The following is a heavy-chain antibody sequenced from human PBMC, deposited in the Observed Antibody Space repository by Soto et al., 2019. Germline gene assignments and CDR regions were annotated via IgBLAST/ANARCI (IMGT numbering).Heavy chain of an antibody. D-gene: IGHD4-17*01. CDR3: ARGTVINGGLFDY. V-gene: IGHV3-48*01. J-gene: IGHJ4*02. CDR2: ISSGSTT. CDR1: GFTLSSHS. Sequence: EVQVVESGGGLVQPGGSLRLSCAASGFTLSSHSMNWVRQAPGKALEWVSYISSGSTTYYADSVRGRFTVSRDNAKNSLYLQMNSLRVEDTAVYYCARGTVINGGLFDYWGQGTLVTVSS.